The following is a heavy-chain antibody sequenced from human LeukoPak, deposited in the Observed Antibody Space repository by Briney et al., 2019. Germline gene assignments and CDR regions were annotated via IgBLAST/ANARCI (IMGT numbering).Heavy chain of an antibody. CDR1: GYSFTSYW. V-gene: IGHV5-51*01. CDR2: IYPGDSDT. J-gene: IGHJ4*02. D-gene: IGHD3-22*01. CDR3: ARRRYDSSGYYHYFDY. Sequence: RGESLRISCKGSGYSFTSYWIGWVRQMPGKGLEWMGIIYPGDSDTRYSPSFQGQVTISADKSISTAYLQWSSLKASDTAMYYCARRRYDSSGYYHYFDYWGQGTLVPVPS.